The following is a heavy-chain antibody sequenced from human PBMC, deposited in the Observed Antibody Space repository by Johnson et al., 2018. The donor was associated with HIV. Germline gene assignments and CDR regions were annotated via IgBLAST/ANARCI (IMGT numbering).Heavy chain of an antibody. V-gene: IGHV3-11*04. D-gene: IGHD4-17*01. CDR1: GFTFSDYY. J-gene: IGHJ3*02. CDR3: ARDSTPWGGDSVAYSFDI. CDR2: ISSRGSTI. Sequence: QVQLVESGGGLVQPGGSLRLSCAASGFTFSDYYMSWIRQAPGKGLEWLSYISSRGSTIYYADSVKGRFTISRDNAKNSLYLQMNSLRDEDTAVYYCARDSTPWGGDSVAYSFDIWGQGRMVTVSS.